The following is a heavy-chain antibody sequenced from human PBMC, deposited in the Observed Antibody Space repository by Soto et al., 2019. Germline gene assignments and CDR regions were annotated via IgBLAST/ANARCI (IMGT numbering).Heavy chain of an antibody. V-gene: IGHV3-7*03. CDR2: IKQDGSEK. D-gene: IGHD3-22*01. CDR1: GFTFSSYW. J-gene: IGHJ3*02. CDR3: ARRGDYYEGSAFDI. Sequence: GGSLRLSCAASGFTFSSYWMSWVRQAPGKGLEWVANIKQDGSEKYYVDSVKGRFTISRDNAKNSLYLQMNSLRAEDTAVYYCARRGDYYEGSAFDIWGQGTMVTVSS.